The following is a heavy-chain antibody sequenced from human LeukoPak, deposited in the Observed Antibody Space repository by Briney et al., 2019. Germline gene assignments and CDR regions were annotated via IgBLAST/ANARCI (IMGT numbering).Heavy chain of an antibody. J-gene: IGHJ5*02. CDR2: INPNSGGT. V-gene: IGHV1-2*02. Sequence: ASVKVSCKASGYTFTGYYMHWVRQAPGQGLEWVGWINPNSGGTNYAQKFQGRVTMTRDTSISTAYMELSRLRSDDTAVYYCARVGDFWSGYHPQDWFDPWGQGTLVTVSS. CDR3: ARVGDFWSGYHPQDWFDP. D-gene: IGHD3-3*01. CDR1: GYTFTGYY.